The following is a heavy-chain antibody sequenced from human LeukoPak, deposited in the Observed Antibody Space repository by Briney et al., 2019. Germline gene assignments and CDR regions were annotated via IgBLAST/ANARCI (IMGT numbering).Heavy chain of an antibody. V-gene: IGHV4-61*05. D-gene: IGHD4-11*01. Sequence: SETLSLTCTVSGGSISSSSHYWGWIRQPPGKGLEWIGYIYYSGSTNYNPSLKSRLTISVDTSKNQFSLKLSSVTAADTAVYYCARGGVNYRLWYYFDYWGQGTLVTVSS. CDR2: IYYSGST. J-gene: IGHJ4*02. CDR3: ARGGVNYRLWYYFDY. CDR1: GGSISSSSHY.